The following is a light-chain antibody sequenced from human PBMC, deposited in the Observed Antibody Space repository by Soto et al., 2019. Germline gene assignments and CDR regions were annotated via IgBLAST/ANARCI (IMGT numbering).Light chain of an antibody. V-gene: IGLV2-8*01. J-gene: IGLJ2*01. CDR3: NSYAGSNKHVV. CDR2: EVS. CDR1: SNDVGGYNY. Sequence: QSALTQPPSASGSPGQSVTISCTGTSNDVGGYNYVSWYQQHPGKAPKLMIYEVSKRPSGVPDRFSGSKSGNTASLTVSGLQAEDEADYYCNSYAGSNKHVVFGGGTKLTVL.